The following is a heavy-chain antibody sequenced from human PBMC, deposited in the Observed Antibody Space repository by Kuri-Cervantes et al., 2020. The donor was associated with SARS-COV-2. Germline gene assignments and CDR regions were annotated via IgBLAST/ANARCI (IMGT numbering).Heavy chain of an antibody. Sequence: GGSLRLSCAACGFTFSSYWMHWVRQAPGKGLVWVSRINSDGSSTSYADSVKGRFTISRDNAKNTLYLQMNSLRAEDTAVYYCARDPGRGDAFDIWGQGTMVTVS. J-gene: IGHJ3*02. CDR1: GFTFSSYW. V-gene: IGHV3-74*01. CDR2: INSDGSST. CDR3: ARDPGRGDAFDI. D-gene: IGHD3-10*01.